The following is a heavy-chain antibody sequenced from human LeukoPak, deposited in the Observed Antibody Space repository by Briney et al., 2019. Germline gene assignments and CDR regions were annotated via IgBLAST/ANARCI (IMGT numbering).Heavy chain of an antibody. CDR3: ARDLFKYYDFWSGYLVADY. J-gene: IGHJ4*02. D-gene: IGHD3-3*01. V-gene: IGHV3-30-3*01. Sequence: GGSLRLPCAASGFTFSSYAMHWVRQAPGKGLEWVAVISYDGSNKYYADSVKGRFTISRDNSKNTLYLQMNSLRAEDTAVYYCARDLFKYYDFWSGYLVADYWGQGTLVTVSS. CDR1: GFTFSSYA. CDR2: ISYDGSNK.